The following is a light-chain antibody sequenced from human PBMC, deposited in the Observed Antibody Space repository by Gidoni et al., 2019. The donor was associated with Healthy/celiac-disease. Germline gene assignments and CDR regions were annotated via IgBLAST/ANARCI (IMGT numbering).Light chain of an antibody. CDR2: GAS. J-gene: IGKJ5*01. V-gene: IGKV3-20*01. CDR3: QQYGGSPPVT. Sequence: EIVLTQSPDTLSLSPRERATLSCRASQSVSANYLVWYQHKPGQPPRFLLYGASNRATGVPGRLSGSGSGTEFTLTISSLEPEDFGVYYCQQYGGSPPVTFGQGTRLEIK. CDR1: QSVSANY.